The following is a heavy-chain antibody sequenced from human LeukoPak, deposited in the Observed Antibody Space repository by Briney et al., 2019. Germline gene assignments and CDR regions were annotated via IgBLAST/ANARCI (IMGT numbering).Heavy chain of an antibody. Sequence: GRSLRLSCAASGFTFDDYAMHWVRQAPGKGLEWVSGISWNSGSIGYADSVKGRFTISRDNAKSSLYLQMNSLRAEDTALYYCAKDHSGYGYGRFDYWGQGTLVTVSS. V-gene: IGHV3-9*01. CDR3: AKDHSGYGYGRFDY. J-gene: IGHJ4*02. D-gene: IGHD5-18*01. CDR1: GFTFDDYA. CDR2: ISWNSGSI.